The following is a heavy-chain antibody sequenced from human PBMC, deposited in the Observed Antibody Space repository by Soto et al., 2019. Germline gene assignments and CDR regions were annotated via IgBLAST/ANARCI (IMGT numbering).Heavy chain of an antibody. CDR1: GFTFNYYG. CDR3: ARQLALRNSSSSVDY. J-gene: IGHJ4*02. D-gene: IGHD6-6*01. V-gene: IGHV3-33*03. CDR2: ICYDGSYK. Sequence: HVQLGESGGGVVQPGTSLRLSCATSGFTFNYYGMHWVRQAPGKGLEWVSVICYDGSYKYYADSVKGRFTISRENYKNTVYLEMNSRTAEDTAVYYCARQLALRNSSSSVDYWGQGTLVTVSS.